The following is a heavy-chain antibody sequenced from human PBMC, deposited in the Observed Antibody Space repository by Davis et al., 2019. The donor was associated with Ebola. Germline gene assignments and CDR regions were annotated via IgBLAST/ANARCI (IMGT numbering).Heavy chain of an antibody. CDR3: ARHDRHSSGLYYFDY. V-gene: IGHV4-39*01. CDR2: IYYSGST. D-gene: IGHD6-19*01. J-gene: IGHJ4*02. CDR1: GGSISSSSYY. Sequence: PSETLSLTCTVSGGSISSSSYYWGWIRQPPGKGLEWIGIIYYSGSTYYNPSLKSRVTISVDTSKNQFSLKLSSVTAADTAVYYCARHDRHSSGLYYFDYWGQGTLVTVSS.